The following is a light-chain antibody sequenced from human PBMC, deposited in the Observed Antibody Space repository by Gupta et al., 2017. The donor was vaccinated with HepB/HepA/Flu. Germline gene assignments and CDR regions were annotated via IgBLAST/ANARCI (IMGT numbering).Light chain of an antibody. V-gene: IGKV2-24*01. CDR1: QSLVHSDGTTY. CDR3: RQDTEFRRT. CDR2: KIS. Sequence: DVVMTQTSLSSPVTLGQPASISCRSSQSLVHSDGTTYLHWLQQRPGQPPRLLIYKISNRVSPVPDRFSASRARTDFTLKISIVEAEHVRVYYCRQDTEFRRTFGQGTKVEIK. J-gene: IGKJ1*01.